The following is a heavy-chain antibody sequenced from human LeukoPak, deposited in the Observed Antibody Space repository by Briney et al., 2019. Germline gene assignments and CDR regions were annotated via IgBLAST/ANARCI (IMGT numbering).Heavy chain of an antibody. CDR3: AKAQGYSYGYSDY. CDR1: GFTFSSYE. J-gene: IGHJ4*02. Sequence: GGSLRLSCAASGFTFSSYEMNWVRQAPGKGLEWVSAISGSGGSTYYADSVKGRFTISRDDSKNTLYLQMNSLRAEDTAVYYCAKAQGYSYGYSDYWGQGTLVTVSS. V-gene: IGHV3-23*01. CDR2: ISGSGGST. D-gene: IGHD5-18*01.